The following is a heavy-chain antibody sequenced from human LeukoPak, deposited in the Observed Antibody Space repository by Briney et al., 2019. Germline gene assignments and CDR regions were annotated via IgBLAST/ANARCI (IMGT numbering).Heavy chain of an antibody. Sequence: GGSLRLSCAASGFTFSSYGMHWVRQAPGKGLGWVAVIWYDGSNKYYADSVKGRFTISRDNSKNTLYLQMNSLRAEDTAVYYCARTRVVVTADDAFDIWGQGTMVTVSS. CDR1: GFTFSSYG. V-gene: IGHV3-33*01. D-gene: IGHD2-21*02. CDR2: IWYDGSNK. CDR3: ARTRVVVTADDAFDI. J-gene: IGHJ3*02.